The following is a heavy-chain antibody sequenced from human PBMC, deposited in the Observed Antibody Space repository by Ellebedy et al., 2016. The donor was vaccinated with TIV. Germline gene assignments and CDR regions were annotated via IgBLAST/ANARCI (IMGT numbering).Heavy chain of an antibody. CDR2: IDPSDSYT. CDR1: GYSFTSYW. V-gene: IGHV5-10-1*01. J-gene: IGHJ5*02. Sequence: GESLKISCKGSGYSFTSYWISWVRQMPGKGLEWMGRIDPSDSYTNYSPSFQGHVTISADKSISTAYLQWSSLKASDTAMYYCARRGFVRDWFDPWGQGTLVTVSS. CDR3: ARRGFVRDWFDP. D-gene: IGHD5-12*01.